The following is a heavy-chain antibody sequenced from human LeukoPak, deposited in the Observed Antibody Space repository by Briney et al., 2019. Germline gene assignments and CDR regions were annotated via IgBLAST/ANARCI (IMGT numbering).Heavy chain of an antibody. CDR3: ARLVYDFWSGYYYNWFDP. J-gene: IGHJ5*02. V-gene: IGHV4-30-4*08. Sequence: SQTLSLTCTVSGGSISSGDYYWSWIRQPPGKGLEWIGYIYYSGSTYYNPSLKSRFTISVDTSKTQFSLKLSSVTAADTAVYYCARLVYDFWSGYYYNWFDPWGQGTLVTVSS. D-gene: IGHD3-3*01. CDR1: GGSISSGDYY. CDR2: IYYSGST.